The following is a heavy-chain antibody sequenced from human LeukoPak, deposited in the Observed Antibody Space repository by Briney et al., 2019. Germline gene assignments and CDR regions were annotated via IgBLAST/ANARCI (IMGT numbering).Heavy chain of an antibody. Sequence: ASVKVSCKVSGYTLTELSMHWVRQAPGKGLEWMGGFDPEDGETIYAQKFQGRVTVTEDTSTDTAYMELSSLRSEDTAVYYCATGAPFIIVGATSEGHFDQWGQGTLVTVSS. CDR1: GYTLTELS. J-gene: IGHJ4*02. V-gene: IGHV1-24*01. CDR3: ATGAPFIIVGATSEGHFDQ. D-gene: IGHD1-26*01. CDR2: FDPEDGET.